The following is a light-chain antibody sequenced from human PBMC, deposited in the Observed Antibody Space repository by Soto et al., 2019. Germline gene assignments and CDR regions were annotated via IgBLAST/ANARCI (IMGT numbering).Light chain of an antibody. CDR2: GAS. CDR3: QQYNIWPQT. CDR1: QNLRSS. V-gene: IGKV3-15*01. Sequence: VMTQSPATLSVSPGERATLSCRASQNLRSSLAWYQQKPGQAPRLLIYGASTRATGIPARFSGSGSGTEFTLTISSLQYEDFAVYFCQQYNIWPQTFGQGTKVEIK. J-gene: IGKJ1*01.